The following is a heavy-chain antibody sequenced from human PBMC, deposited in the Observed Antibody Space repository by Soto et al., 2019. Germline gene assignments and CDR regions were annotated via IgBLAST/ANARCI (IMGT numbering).Heavy chain of an antibody. CDR3: ARALHKIGYCSSTSCYGPDYYFDY. CDR2: IKQDGSEK. V-gene: IGHV3-7*01. CDR1: GFTFSSYW. J-gene: IGHJ4*02. Sequence: PGGSLTLSCAASGFTFSSYWMSWVLQAPGKGLEWVANIKQDGSEKYYVDSVKGRFTISRDKAKNSLYLQMKSLRAEDTAVYYCARALHKIGYCSSTSCYGPDYYFDYWGQGTLVTVSS. D-gene: IGHD2-2*01.